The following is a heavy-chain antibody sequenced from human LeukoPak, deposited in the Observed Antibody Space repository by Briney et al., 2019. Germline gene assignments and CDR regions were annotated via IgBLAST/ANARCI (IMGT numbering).Heavy chain of an antibody. Sequence: GGSLRLSCAAPGFTVSSNYMNWVRQAPGKGLEWVSVIYSDASTYYADSVKGRFAISRDNSQNTLYLQMNSLRAEDTALYYCARDRWVFGGNPGLDYWGQGTLVTVSS. J-gene: IGHJ4*02. CDR1: GFTVSSNY. CDR2: IYSDAST. D-gene: IGHD4-23*01. CDR3: ARDRWVFGGNPGLDY. V-gene: IGHV3-66*01.